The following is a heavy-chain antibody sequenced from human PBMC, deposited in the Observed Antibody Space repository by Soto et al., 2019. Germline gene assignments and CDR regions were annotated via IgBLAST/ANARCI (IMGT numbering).Heavy chain of an antibody. CDR3: ARRITGTPPADGGS. CDR1: GFTFSDHY. CDR2: IRKIANSYTT. J-gene: IGHJ5*02. D-gene: IGHD1-7*01. Sequence: EVQLVESGGALVQPGGSLRLSCAVSGFTFSDHYMDWVRQAPGKGLEWVGRIRKIANSYTTDYAASVKGRFTISRDDSKNSLYLQMNSLKTEDTAMYYCARRITGTPPADGGSWGQGTLVTVSS. V-gene: IGHV3-72*01.